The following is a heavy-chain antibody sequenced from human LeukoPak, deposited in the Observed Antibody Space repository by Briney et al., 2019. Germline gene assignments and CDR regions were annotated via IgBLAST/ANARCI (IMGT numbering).Heavy chain of an antibody. CDR2: IKRDESEQ. CDR1: GFTFSNYW. Sequence: GGSLRLSCAASGFTFSNYWMSWVRQAPGKGLEWVADIKRDESEQHYVDSVKGRFTIFRDNAKNSLYLQMNSLRAEDTAVYYCALNMVGGPTFDFWGQGTLVTVSS. CDR3: ALNMVGGPTFDF. J-gene: IGHJ4*02. V-gene: IGHV3-7*01. D-gene: IGHD3-10*01.